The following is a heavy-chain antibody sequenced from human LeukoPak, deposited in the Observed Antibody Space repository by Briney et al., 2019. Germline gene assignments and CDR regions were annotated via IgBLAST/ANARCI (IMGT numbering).Heavy chain of an antibody. CDR1: GFSLRNIGVG. Sequence: SGPTLVKPTQTLTLTCTFSGFSLRNIGVGVGWIRQPPGKALEWLALIYWDDDRRYSPSLKSRLTITKDTSTNQVVLTLTNMDPVDTATYYCAHRLIRAAGHLNFDYWGQGTLVTVSS. D-gene: IGHD6-13*01. CDR2: IYWDDDR. V-gene: IGHV2-5*02. J-gene: IGHJ4*02. CDR3: AHRLIRAAGHLNFDY.